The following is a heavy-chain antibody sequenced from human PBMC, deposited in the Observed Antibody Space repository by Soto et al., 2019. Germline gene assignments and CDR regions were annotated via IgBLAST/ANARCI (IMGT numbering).Heavy chain of an antibody. CDR1: GYSFTSYW. Sequence: EVQLVQSGAEVKKPGESLRISCKGSGYSFTSYWITWVRQMSGKGLEWLGRIDPSDSYTNYSPSFQGHVIISADKSISTAYLQWSSLKASDTAMYYCARLSSALTPLDYWGQGTLVTVSS. CDR2: IDPSDSYT. D-gene: IGHD3-22*01. J-gene: IGHJ4*02. V-gene: IGHV5-10-1*01. CDR3: ARLSSALTPLDY.